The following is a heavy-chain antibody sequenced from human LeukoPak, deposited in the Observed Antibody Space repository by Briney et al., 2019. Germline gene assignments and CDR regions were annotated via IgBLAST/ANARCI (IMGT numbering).Heavy chain of an antibody. V-gene: IGHV3-23*01. CDR1: GFTFKNYA. CDR2: VSGRGDAT. J-gene: IGHJ4*02. Sequence: QPGGSLRLSCAASGFTFKNYAMSWVRQSPGKGLEWVSGVSGRGDATTYADSVKGRFTISRDNSKDTLYLQMNGLRAEDTAVYFCAKSDCGGDGCNLLNYWGQGTLVTVSS. D-gene: IGHD2-21*01. CDR3: AKSDCGGDGCNLLNY.